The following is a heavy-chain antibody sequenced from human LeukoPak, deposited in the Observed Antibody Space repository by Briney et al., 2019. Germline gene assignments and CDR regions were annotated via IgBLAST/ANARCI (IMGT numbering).Heavy chain of an antibody. CDR1: GFAFSSYG. CDR3: ARVLWFGELEYYYYAMDV. J-gene: IGHJ6*02. Sequence: GRSLRLSCAASGFAFSSYGMHWVRQAPGKGLEWVAVIWYDGSNKYYADSVKGRFTISRDNSKNTLYLQMNSLRAEDTAVYYCARVLWFGELEYYYYAMDVWGRGTTVTVSS. CDR2: IWYDGSNK. D-gene: IGHD3-10*01. V-gene: IGHV3-33*01.